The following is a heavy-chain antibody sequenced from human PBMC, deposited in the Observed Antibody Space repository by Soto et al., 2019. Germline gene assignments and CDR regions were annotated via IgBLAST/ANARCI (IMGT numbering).Heavy chain of an antibody. Sequence: ASGKVSCKVSGYTLTELSMHWVRQAPGKGLEWMGGFDPEDGETIYAQKFQGRVTMTEETSTDTAYMELSSLRSEDTAVYYCATALAVAGSWYYFDYWGQGTLVTVSS. D-gene: IGHD6-19*01. CDR1: GYTLTELS. J-gene: IGHJ4*02. CDR2: FDPEDGET. CDR3: ATALAVAGSWYYFDY. V-gene: IGHV1-24*01.